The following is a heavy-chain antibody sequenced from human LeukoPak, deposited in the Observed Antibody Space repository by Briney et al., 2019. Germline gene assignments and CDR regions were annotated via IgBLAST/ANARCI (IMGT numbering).Heavy chain of an antibody. D-gene: IGHD4-17*01. CDR3: AQELMPTVTTGNY. CDR1: GFTFSSYA. V-gene: IGHV3-23*01. Sequence: PGGPLRLSCAASGFTFSSYAMSWVRQAPGKGLEWVSAISGSGGSTYYADSVKGRFTISRDNSKNTLYLQMNSLRAEDTAVYYCAQELMPTVTTGNYWGQGTLVTVSS. J-gene: IGHJ4*02. CDR2: ISGSGGST.